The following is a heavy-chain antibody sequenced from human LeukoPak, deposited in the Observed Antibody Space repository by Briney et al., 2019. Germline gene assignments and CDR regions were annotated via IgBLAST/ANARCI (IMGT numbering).Heavy chain of an antibody. J-gene: IGHJ4*02. D-gene: IGHD2-15*01. V-gene: IGHV4-59*01. CDR3: ARVGSGNFDY. Sequence: SETLSLTCTVSGGSISSYYWSWIRQPPGKGLKWIGNIYYSGSTEYNPSLKSRVTISVDTSKNQFSLKLSSVTAADTAVYYCARVGSGNFDYWGQGTLVTVSS. CDR2: IYYSGST. CDR1: GGSISSYY.